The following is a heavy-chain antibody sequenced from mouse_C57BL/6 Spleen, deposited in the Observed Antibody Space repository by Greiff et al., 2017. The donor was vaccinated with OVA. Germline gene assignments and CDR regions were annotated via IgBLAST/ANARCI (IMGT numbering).Heavy chain of an antibody. CDR3: TRREVLAMDY. CDR1: GYTFTSYW. J-gene: IGHJ4*01. V-gene: IGHV1-64*01. CDR2: IDPETGGT. Sequence: VQLQQSGAELVKPGASVKLSCKASGYTFTSYWMHWVKQRPGQGLEWIGAIDPETGGTAYNQKFKGKAILTADKSSSTAYMQLSSLTSEDSAVYYCTRREVLAMDYWGQGTSVTVSS.